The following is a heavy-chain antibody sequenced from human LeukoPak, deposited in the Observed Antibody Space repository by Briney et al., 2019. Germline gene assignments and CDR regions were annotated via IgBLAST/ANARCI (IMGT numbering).Heavy chain of an antibody. J-gene: IGHJ4*02. Sequence: PSETLSLTCAVYGGXFSGYYCSWVRQPPGKGLEWIGEINHSGSTNYNPSLKSRVTISVDTSKNQFSLKLSSVTAADTAVYYCARGLLRYFERYDYWGQGTLVTVSS. CDR3: ARGLLRYFERYDY. D-gene: IGHD3-9*01. CDR2: INHSGST. V-gene: IGHV4-34*01. CDR1: GGXFSGYY.